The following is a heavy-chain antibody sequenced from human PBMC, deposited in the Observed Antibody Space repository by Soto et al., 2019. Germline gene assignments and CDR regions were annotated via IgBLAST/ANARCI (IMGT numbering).Heavy chain of an antibody. D-gene: IGHD2-15*01. Sequence: SETLSLTCAVYGGSFSGYYWSWIRQPPGKGLEWIGEINHSGSTNYNPSLKSRVTISVDTSKNQFSLKLSSVTAADTAVYYCARGPLTWRYCSGGSCKHDAFDIWGQGTMVTVSS. V-gene: IGHV4-34*01. CDR2: INHSGST. CDR3: ARGPLTWRYCSGGSCKHDAFDI. J-gene: IGHJ3*02. CDR1: GGSFSGYY.